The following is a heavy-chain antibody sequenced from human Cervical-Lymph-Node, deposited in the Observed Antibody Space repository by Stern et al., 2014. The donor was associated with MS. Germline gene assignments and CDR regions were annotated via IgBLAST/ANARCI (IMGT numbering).Heavy chain of an antibody. D-gene: IGHD2-8*02. Sequence: QVQLQESGPGLVKPSETLSLTCAVSGDSISSYTHYWAWISQPPGKGPEWVGIVYYGGTTSQTPSLMSPVTISVHTSKNPFPLGLNSVTAADTAVYYCAKHACTGAACPFDLWGQGTLVTVSS. CDR3: AKHACTGAACPFDL. CDR2: VYYGGTT. V-gene: IGHV4-39*01. J-gene: IGHJ4*02. CDR1: GDSISSYTHY.